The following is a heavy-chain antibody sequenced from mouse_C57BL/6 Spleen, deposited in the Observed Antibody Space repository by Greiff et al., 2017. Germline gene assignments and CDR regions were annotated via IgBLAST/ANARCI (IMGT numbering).Heavy chain of an antibody. D-gene: IGHD1-1*01. Sequence: EVKVVESGGGLVKPGGSLKLSCAASGFTFSDYGMHWVRQAPEKGLEWVAYISSGSSTIYYADTVKGRFTISRDNAKNTLFLQMTSLRSEDTAMYYCARERSTVVANWYFDVWGTGTTVTVSS. CDR2: ISSGSSTI. J-gene: IGHJ1*03. V-gene: IGHV5-17*01. CDR3: ARERSTVVANWYFDV. CDR1: GFTFSDYG.